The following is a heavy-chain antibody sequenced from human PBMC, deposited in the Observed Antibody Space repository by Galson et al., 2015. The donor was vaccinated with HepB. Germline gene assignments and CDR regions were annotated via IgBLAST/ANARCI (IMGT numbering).Heavy chain of an antibody. J-gene: IGHJ4*02. CDR3: ARDLRLWFGESYGFDY. Sequence: SLRLSCAASGFTFSSYWMSWVRQAPGKGLEWVANIKQDGSEKYYVDSVKGRFTISRDNAKNSLYLQMNSLRAEDTAVYYCARDLRLWFGESYGFDYWGQGTLVTVSS. V-gene: IGHV3-7*03. CDR2: IKQDGSEK. CDR1: GFTFSSYW. D-gene: IGHD3-10*01.